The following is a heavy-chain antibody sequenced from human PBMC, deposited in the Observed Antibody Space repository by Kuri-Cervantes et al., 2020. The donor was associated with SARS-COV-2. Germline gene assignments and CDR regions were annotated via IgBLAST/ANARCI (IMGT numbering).Heavy chain of an antibody. J-gene: IGHJ6*02. Sequence: GGSLRLSCKASGYTFTSYAMHWVRQAPGQKLEWMGWINAGNGNTKYSQKFQGRVTITRDTSASTAYMELSSLRSEDTAVYYCARDHPYSNYDYYYYGMDVWGQGTTVTVSS. CDR1: GYTFTSYA. D-gene: IGHD4-11*01. CDR3: ARDHPYSNYDYYYYGMDV. V-gene: IGHV1-3*01. CDR2: INAGNGNT.